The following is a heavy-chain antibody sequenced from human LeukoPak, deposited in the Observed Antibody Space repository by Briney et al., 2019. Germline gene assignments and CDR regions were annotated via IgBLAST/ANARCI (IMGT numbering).Heavy chain of an antibody. CDR3: ARAREQWLNWFDP. D-gene: IGHD6-19*01. V-gene: IGHV3-11*01. CDR2: ISSSGSTI. CDR1: GFTFSDYY. J-gene: IGHJ5*02. Sequence: GGSLRLSCAASGFTFSDYYMSWIRQAPGKGLEWVSYISSSGSTIYYADSVKGRFTISRDNAKNSLYLQMNSLRAEDTAVYYCARAREQWLNWFDPWGQGTLVTVSS.